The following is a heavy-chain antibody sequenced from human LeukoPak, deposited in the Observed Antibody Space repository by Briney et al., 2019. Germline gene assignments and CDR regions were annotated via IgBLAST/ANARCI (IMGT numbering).Heavy chain of an antibody. J-gene: IGHJ4*02. D-gene: IGHD4-23*01. V-gene: IGHV4-30-2*01. CDR1: GGSISSGGYS. CDR2: IYHSGST. Sequence: PSETLSLTCAVSGGSISSGGYSWSWIRQPPGKGLEWIGYIYHSGSTYYNPSLKSRVTISVDRSKNQFSLKLSSVTAADTAVYYCARGVVTEQGHYYFDYWGQGTLVTVSS. CDR3: ARGVVTEQGHYYFDY.